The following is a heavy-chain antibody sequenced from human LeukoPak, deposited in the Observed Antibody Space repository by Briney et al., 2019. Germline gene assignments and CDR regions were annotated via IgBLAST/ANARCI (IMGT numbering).Heavy chain of an antibody. CDR1: GGSISSSSYY. CDR3: ARGSTTTVTTIDY. D-gene: IGHD4-17*01. V-gene: IGHV4-39*07. CDR2: IYYSGST. J-gene: IGHJ4*02. Sequence: SETLSLTCTVSGGSISSSSYYWGWIRQPPGKGLEWIGSIYYSGSTYYNPSLKSRVTISVDTSKNQFSLKLSSVTAADTAVYYCARGSTTTVTTIDYWGQGTLVTVSS.